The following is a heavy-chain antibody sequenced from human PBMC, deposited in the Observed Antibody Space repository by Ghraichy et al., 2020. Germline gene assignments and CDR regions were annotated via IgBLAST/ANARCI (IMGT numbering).Heavy chain of an antibody. CDR3: AGSSDWYRLDS. V-gene: IGHV4-59*08. J-gene: IGHJ4*02. CDR2: IFHTGST. CDR1: GGSFSSYY. Sequence: SETLSLTCTVSGGSFSSYYCTWIRQPPAQGLEWVGFIFHTGSTNYNPSLKSRLTMSVDTSKNQFSLKLSSVTAADTAVYYCAGSSDWYRLDSWGQGTLVTVSS. D-gene: IGHD6-19*01.